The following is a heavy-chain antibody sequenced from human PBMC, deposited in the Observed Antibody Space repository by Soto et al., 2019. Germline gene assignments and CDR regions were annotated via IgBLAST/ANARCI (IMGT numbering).Heavy chain of an antibody. Sequence: PGGSLRLSCAASGFTFSSYSMNWVRQAPGKGLEWVSSVSSSSSYIYYADSVKGRFTISRDNAKNSLYLQMNSLRAEDTAVYYCARSNSARYFDWPHLDAFAIWGQGTMVTVSS. D-gene: IGHD3-9*01. CDR1: GFTFSSYS. CDR3: ARSNSARYFDWPHLDAFAI. CDR2: VSSSSSYI. V-gene: IGHV3-21*01. J-gene: IGHJ3*02.